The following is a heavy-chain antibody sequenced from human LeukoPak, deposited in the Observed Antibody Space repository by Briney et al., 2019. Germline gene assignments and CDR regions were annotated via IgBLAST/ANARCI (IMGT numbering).Heavy chain of an antibody. Sequence: PGRSLRLSCAASGFTFTSYSMNRVRQAPGKGLEWVSTISGGGGSTYYADSVRGRFTISRDNSKNTLYLQVNSLRAEDTAVYYCAKGGKWDVTPFDYWGQGTLVTVSS. CDR3: AKGGKWDVTPFDY. CDR1: GFTFTSYS. CDR2: ISGGGGST. D-gene: IGHD1-26*01. J-gene: IGHJ4*02. V-gene: IGHV3-23*01.